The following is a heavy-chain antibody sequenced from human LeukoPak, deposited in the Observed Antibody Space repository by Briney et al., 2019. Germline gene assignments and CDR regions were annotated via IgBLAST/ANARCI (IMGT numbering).Heavy chain of an antibody. Sequence: GGSLRLSCAASGVSVSPNYMSWVRQAPGKGLEWVSAISGSGGSTYYADSVKGRFTISRDNSKNTLYLQMNSLRAEDTAVYYCATSPASSCLDDWGQGTLVTVSS. V-gene: IGHV3-23*01. J-gene: IGHJ4*02. CDR3: ATSPASSCLDD. CDR1: GVSVSPNY. D-gene: IGHD6-13*01. CDR2: ISGSGGST.